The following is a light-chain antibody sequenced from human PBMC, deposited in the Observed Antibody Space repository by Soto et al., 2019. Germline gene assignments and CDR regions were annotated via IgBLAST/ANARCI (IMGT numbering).Light chain of an antibody. J-gene: IGKJ5*01. CDR1: QSVSSSY. Sequence: ENVLTQSPGTLSLSPGERATLSCRASQSVSSSYLAWYQQKPGQAPRLLIYGACSRATGIHDRFSGSGSGTDFTLTISRLEPEDFAVYYCQQYGSSFPTFGKGTRLEIK. CDR2: GAC. CDR3: QQYGSSFPT. V-gene: IGKV3-20*01.